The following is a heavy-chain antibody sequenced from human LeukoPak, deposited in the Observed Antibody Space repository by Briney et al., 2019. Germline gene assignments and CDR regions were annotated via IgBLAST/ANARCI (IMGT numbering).Heavy chain of an antibody. V-gene: IGHV3-7*01. Sequence: GGSLRLSCAASGFTFSSYWMSWVRQAPGKGLEWAANIKQDGSEKYYVDSVKGRFTISRDNAKNSLYLQMNNLRAEDTAVYYCARGLLLLNWFDPWGQGTLVTVSS. CDR2: IKQDGSEK. D-gene: IGHD3-22*01. CDR3: ARGLLLLNWFDP. CDR1: GFTFSSYW. J-gene: IGHJ5*02.